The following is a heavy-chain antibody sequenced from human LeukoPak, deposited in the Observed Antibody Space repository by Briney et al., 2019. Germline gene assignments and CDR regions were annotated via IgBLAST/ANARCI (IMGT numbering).Heavy chain of an antibody. Sequence: PGRSLRLSCAASGFTFNSYGMHWVRQAPGKGLEWVAVISYDGSNKYFADSVKGRFTISRDNSKNTLYLQMNSLRAEDTAVYYCARGRGRWLGTFDYWGQGTLVTVSS. J-gene: IGHJ4*02. CDR3: ARGRGRWLGTFDY. CDR1: GFTFNSYG. D-gene: IGHD5-12*01. V-gene: IGHV3-30*03. CDR2: ISYDGSNK.